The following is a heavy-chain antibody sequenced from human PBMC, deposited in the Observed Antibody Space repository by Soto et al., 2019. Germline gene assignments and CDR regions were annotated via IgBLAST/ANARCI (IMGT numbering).Heavy chain of an antibody. CDR1: GGSISSYY. CDR3: ARAYGDYVFDY. J-gene: IGHJ4*02. V-gene: IGHV4-59*01. CDR2: IYYSGST. D-gene: IGHD4-17*01. Sequence: QVQLQESGPGLVKPSETLSLTCTVSGGSISSYYWSWIRQPPGKGLEWIGYIYYSGSTHYNPSLKARVTISVDTSKNQFSLKLSSVTAADTAVYYCARAYGDYVFDYWGQGTLVTVSS.